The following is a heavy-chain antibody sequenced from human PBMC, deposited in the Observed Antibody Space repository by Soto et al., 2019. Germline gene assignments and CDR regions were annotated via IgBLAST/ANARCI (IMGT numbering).Heavy chain of an antibody. V-gene: IGHV3-30*03. CDR2: ISYDGNLA. D-gene: IGHD1-1*01. Sequence: QVELVESGGGVVQPGRSLRLSCAASGFTFSSYGMHWVRQAPGKGLEWVAVISYDGNLAYYADSVKGRFTISRDNSRNTLYLQINSLITEYTAIYYCAIDGPIANWYFDYWGQGTLVTVSS. J-gene: IGHJ4*02. CDR1: GFTFSSYG. CDR3: AIDGPIANWYFDY.